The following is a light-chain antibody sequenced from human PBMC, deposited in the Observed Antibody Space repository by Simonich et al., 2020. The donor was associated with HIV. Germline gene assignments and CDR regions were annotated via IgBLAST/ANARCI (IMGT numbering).Light chain of an antibody. J-gene: IGLJ3*02. CDR3: QSADTSDSVV. V-gene: IGLV3-25*03. CDR1: TLPRQY. Sequence: SYELTQPPSVSVYPGQTARITCSGDTLPRQYAYWYQQKPGQAPVLVIYKDRERPSGIPERFSGSSSGTTVTLTISGVQSEDDADYYCQSADTSDSVVFGGGTKLAVL. CDR2: KDR.